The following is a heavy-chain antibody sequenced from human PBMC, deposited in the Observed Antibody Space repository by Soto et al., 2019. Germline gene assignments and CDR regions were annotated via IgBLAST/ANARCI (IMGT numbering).Heavy chain of an antibody. CDR3: ARGNGHLSFDF. D-gene: IGHD1-1*01. Sequence: PGGSLRLSCAASGFTVINNLMTWVRQAPGKGLEWVSAIYSGGSTYYTDSVRGRFTISRDNSKNTLYLQMNNLRAEDTAVYYCARGNGHLSFDFWGQGALVTVSS. CDR2: IYSGGST. V-gene: IGHV3-66*01. CDR1: GFTVINNL. J-gene: IGHJ4*02.